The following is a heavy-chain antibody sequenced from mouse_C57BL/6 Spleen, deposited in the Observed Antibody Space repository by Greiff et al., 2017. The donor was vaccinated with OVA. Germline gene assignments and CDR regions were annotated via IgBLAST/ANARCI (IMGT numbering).Heavy chain of an antibody. V-gene: IGHV14-4*01. CDR1: GFNIKDDY. CDR2: IDPENGDT. CDR3: TTWSPFDY. J-gene: IGHJ2*01. Sequence: EVQLQQSGAELVRPGASVKLSCTASGFNIKDDYMHWVKQRPEQGLEWIGWIDPENGDTEYASKFQGKATITADTSSNTAYLPLSSLTSEDTAVYYCTTWSPFDYWGQGTTLTVSS.